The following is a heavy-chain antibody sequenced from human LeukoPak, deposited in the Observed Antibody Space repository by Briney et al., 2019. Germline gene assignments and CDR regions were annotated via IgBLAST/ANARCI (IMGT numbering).Heavy chain of an antibody. D-gene: IGHD3-10*01. CDR1: GFTFSSYA. CDR3: AKGKDLYGALDI. J-gene: IGHJ3*02. Sequence: GGSLRLSCAASGFTFSSYAMSWVRQAPGKGLEWVSSISSGSSFIYYADSVKGRFTISRDNAKNSLYLQMNSLGVEDTALYYCAKGKDLYGALDIWGQGTRVTVSS. V-gene: IGHV3-21*01. CDR2: ISSGSSFI.